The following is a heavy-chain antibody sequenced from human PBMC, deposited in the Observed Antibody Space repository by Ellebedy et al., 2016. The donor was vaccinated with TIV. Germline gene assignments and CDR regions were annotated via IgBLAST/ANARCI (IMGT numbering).Heavy chain of an antibody. V-gene: IGHV3-23*01. CDR2: MRGTSGNT. CDR1: GFTFRTYK. Sequence: PGGSLRLSCATSGFTFRTYKMNWVRQAPGKGLEWVSGMRGTSGNTYYADSVKGLFTISRDNSKNTVYLQMNSLRAEDTAVYSCARDSDGAGARAFEIWGRGTMVTVSS. CDR3: ARDSDGAGARAFEI. D-gene: IGHD1-26*01. J-gene: IGHJ3*02.